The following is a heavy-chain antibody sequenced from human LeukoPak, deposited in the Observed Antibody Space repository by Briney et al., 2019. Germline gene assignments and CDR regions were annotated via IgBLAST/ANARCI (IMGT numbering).Heavy chain of an antibody. D-gene: IGHD3-22*01. CDR1: GYTFTGYY. CDR3: AREGSGYYYPLDY. Sequence: ASVKVSCKASGYTFTGYYMHWVRQAPGQGLEWMGWINPNSGGTNYAQKFQGRVTMTRDTSISTAYMELSRLRSDDTAVYYYAREGSGYYYPLDYWGQGTLVTVSS. V-gene: IGHV1-2*02. CDR2: INPNSGGT. J-gene: IGHJ4*02.